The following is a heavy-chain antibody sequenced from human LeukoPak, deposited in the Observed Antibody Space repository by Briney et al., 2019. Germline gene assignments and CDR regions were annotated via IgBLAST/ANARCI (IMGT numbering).Heavy chain of an antibody. D-gene: IGHD5-24*01. Sequence: SETLSLTCAVCGGSFSGYYWSWIRQPPGKGLEWIGEINHSGSTNYNPSLKSRVTISVDTSKNQFSLKLSSVTAADTAVYYCARGQRWLQHDYWGQGTLVTVSS. CDR2: INHSGST. V-gene: IGHV4-34*01. CDR1: GGSFSGYY. J-gene: IGHJ4*02. CDR3: ARGQRWLQHDY.